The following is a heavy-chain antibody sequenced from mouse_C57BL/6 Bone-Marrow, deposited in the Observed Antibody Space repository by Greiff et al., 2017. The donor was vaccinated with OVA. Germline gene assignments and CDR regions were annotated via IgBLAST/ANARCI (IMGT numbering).Heavy chain of an antibody. D-gene: IGHD2-1*01. Sequence: VKPVESGPGLVQPSQSLSITCTVSGFSLTSYGVHWVRQSPGKGLEWLGVIWSGGSTDYNAAFISRLSISKDNSKSQVFFKMNSLQADDTAIYYCARRAYGNHWYFDVWGTGTTVTVSS. CDR1: GFSLTSYG. J-gene: IGHJ1*03. V-gene: IGHV2-2*01. CDR3: ARRAYGNHWYFDV. CDR2: IWSGGST.